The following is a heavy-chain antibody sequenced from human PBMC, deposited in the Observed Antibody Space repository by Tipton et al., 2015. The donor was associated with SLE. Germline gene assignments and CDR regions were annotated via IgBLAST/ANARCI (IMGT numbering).Heavy chain of an antibody. J-gene: IGHJ4*01. CDR2: ISGSGGST. V-gene: IGHV3-23*01. Sequence: SLRLSCAASGFTFSSYGMSWVRQAPGKGLEWVSAISGSGGSTYYADSVKGRFTISRDNSKNTLYLQMNSLRAEDTAVDYCAKFSWGIIVGAAAFDYWGHGTLVTVSS. D-gene: IGHD1-26*01. CDR1: GFTFSSYG. CDR3: AKFSWGIIVGAAAFDY.